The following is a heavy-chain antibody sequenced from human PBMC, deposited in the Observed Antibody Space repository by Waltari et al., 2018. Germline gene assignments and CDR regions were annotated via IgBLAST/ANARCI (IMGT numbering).Heavy chain of an antibody. CDR2: MNPNSGNT. CDR1: GYTFNSYD. Sequence: QVQLVQSGAEVKKPGASVKVSCKASGYTFNSYDINWVRQATGQGLEWMGWMNPNSGNTGYEQEFQGRVTMTRNTSISTAYMELSSLRSEDTAVYYCARGRGIRNSFDPWGQGTLVTVSS. D-gene: IGHD1-7*01. V-gene: IGHV1-8*01. J-gene: IGHJ5*02. CDR3: ARGRGIRNSFDP.